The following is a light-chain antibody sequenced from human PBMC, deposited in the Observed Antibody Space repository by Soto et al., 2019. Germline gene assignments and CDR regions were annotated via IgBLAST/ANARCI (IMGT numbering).Light chain of an antibody. CDR2: GAS. CDR3: QQYNKWAT. CDR1: QSVSAN. Sequence: EIVMTQSPATLSVSPGERATLSCRASQSVSANLAWYQQKPGQAPRLLIYGASSRATRIPARFSGSGSGTDFTLTISSLQSEDFAFYYCQQYNKWATFGPGTRLEIE. V-gene: IGKV3-15*01. J-gene: IGKJ5*01.